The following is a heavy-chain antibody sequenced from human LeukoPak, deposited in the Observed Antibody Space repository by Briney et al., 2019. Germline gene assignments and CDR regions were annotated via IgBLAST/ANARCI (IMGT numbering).Heavy chain of an antibody. CDR3: ATGRGGADY. CDR1: GFTFNSYA. Sequence: GGSLRLSCAASGFTFNSYAMSWVRQAPGKGLEWVAVIWYDGSNKYYADSVKGRFTISRDNSKNTLFLQMNSLRAEDTAVYYCATGRGGADYWGQGALVTVSS. V-gene: IGHV3-33*08. J-gene: IGHJ4*02. D-gene: IGHD2-21*01. CDR2: IWYDGSNK.